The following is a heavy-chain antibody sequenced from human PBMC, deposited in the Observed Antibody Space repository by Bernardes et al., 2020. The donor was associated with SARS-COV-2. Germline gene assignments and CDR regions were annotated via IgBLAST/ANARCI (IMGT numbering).Heavy chain of an antibody. J-gene: IGHJ4*02. Sequence: SETLSLTCTVSGVSISSDSYYWSWIRQPAGKGLEWIGRIYTSGSTNYNPSLKSRVTISVDTSKNQISLKLSSVTAADTAVYYCARDFSRRRRSAALHFDYWGQGTLVTVSS. V-gene: IGHV4-61*02. D-gene: IGHD2-2*02. CDR1: GVSISSDSYY. CDR3: ARDFSRRRRSAALHFDY. CDR2: IYTSGST.